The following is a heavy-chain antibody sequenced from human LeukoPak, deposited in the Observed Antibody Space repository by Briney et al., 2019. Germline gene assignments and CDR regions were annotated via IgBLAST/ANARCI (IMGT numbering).Heavy chain of an antibody. CDR2: INPSGGST. J-gene: IGHJ4*02. CDR1: GYTFTSYY. Sequence: ASVKVSCKASGYTFTSYYMHWVRQAPGQGLEWMGIINPSGGSTSYAQKFQGRVTMTRDMSTNTVYMELSSLRSEDTAVYYCARDMGVVTAIYWGQGTLVTVSS. CDR3: ARDMGVVTAIY. V-gene: IGHV1-46*01. D-gene: IGHD2-21*02.